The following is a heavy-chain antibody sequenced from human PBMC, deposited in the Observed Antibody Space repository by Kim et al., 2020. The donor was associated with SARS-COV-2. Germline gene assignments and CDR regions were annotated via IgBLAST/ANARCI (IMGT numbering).Heavy chain of an antibody. CDR1: GFTFSSYG. V-gene: IGHV3-30*04. Sequence: GGSLRLSCAASGFTFSSYGMHWVRQAPGKGLEWVAVVSFDGTYKYYVDSVKGRFTISRDNSENTLYLQMSSLRPEDTAVYYCARDLTAVLGYFDYWGQGTQVTVPS. J-gene: IGHJ4*02. CDR3: ARDLTAVLGYFDY. CDR2: VSFDGTYK. D-gene: IGHD7-27*01.